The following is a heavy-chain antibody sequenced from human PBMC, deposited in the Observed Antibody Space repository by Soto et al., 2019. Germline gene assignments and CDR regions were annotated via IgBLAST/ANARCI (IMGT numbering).Heavy chain of an antibody. J-gene: IGHJ6*02. CDR2: IYPGDSDT. D-gene: IGHD1-26*01. CDR1: GYSFTSYW. V-gene: IGHV5-51*01. Sequence: HGESLKISCKGSGYSFTSYWIGWVRQMPGKGLEWMGIIYPGDSDTRYSPSFQGRVTISADKSISTAYLQWSSLKASDTAMYYCARHEVVGAPPYGMDVWGQGTTVTVSS. CDR3: ARHEVVGAPPYGMDV.